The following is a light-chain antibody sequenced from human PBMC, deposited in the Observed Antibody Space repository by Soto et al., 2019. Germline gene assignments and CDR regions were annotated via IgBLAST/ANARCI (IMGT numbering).Light chain of an antibody. V-gene: IGKV1-12*01. CDR1: QGISNW. Sequence: DIQMTQSPSSVSASVGDRVSITCRASQGISNWLAWYQQKPGRAPKLLIYTGSSLQSGVPSRFSGTVSRNDFTLTISSLQPEDVATYYCQQANSFPLTFGGGTKVEIK. J-gene: IGKJ4*01. CDR3: QQANSFPLT. CDR2: TGS.